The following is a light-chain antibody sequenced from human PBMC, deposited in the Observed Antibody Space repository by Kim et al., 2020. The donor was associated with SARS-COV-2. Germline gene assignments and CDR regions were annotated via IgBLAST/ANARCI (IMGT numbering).Light chain of an antibody. V-gene: IGKV3-20*01. CDR3: QQYGNSPWT. Sequence: SPGESATLSCRASQCGSCRSLAWYQQKRGQAPRLLICGASSRATGIPDRFSGSGSGTDFTLTISRLEPEDSAVYYCQQYGNSPWTFGQGTKVDIK. CDR2: GAS. CDR1: QCGSCRS. J-gene: IGKJ1*01.